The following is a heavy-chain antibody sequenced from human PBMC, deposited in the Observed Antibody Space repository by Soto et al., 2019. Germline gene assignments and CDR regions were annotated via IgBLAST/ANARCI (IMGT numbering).Heavy chain of an antibody. CDR3: ARGSMAENWFDP. Sequence: QVQLVQSGAEVKKPGSSVKVSCKASGGTFSSYAISWVRQAPGQGLEWMGGIIPIFGTADYAQKFQGRVTITAHESTSTAYMDLSSLRSEDTAVYYCARGSMAENWFDPWGQGTLVTVSS. D-gene: IGHD3-10*01. V-gene: IGHV1-69*01. CDR1: GGTFSSYA. J-gene: IGHJ5*02. CDR2: IIPIFGTA.